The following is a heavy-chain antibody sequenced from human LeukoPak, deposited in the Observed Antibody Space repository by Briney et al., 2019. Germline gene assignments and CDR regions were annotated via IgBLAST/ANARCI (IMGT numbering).Heavy chain of an antibody. CDR2: INTNTGNP. Sequence: GASVKVSCKASGYTFTSYDIIWVRQATGQGLEWMGWINTNTGNPTYAQGFTGRFVFSLDTSVSTAYLQISSLKAEDTAVYYCARSQDSSWYSYYYYYMDVWGKGTTVTVSS. CDR3: ARSQDSSWYSYYYYYMDV. D-gene: IGHD6-13*01. V-gene: IGHV7-4-1*02. CDR1: GYTFTSYD. J-gene: IGHJ6*03.